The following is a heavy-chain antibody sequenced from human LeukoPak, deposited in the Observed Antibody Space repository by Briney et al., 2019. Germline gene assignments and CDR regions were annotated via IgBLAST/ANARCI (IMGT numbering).Heavy chain of an antibody. Sequence: KPRGSLRLSCAASGLTFSDYYMTWIRQAPGKGLEWISDISSSGSYTNYADSVKGRFTISRDNAKNSLYLQMNSLRAEDTAVYYCARSLYGYYVLGDYWGQGTLVTVSS. CDR2: ISSSGSYT. CDR3: ARSLYGYYVLGDY. V-gene: IGHV3-11*06. J-gene: IGHJ4*02. CDR1: GLTFSDYY. D-gene: IGHD5-18*01.